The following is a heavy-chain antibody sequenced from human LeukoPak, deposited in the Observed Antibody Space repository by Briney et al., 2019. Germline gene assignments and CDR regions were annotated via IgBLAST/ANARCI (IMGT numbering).Heavy chain of an antibody. J-gene: IGHJ5*02. CDR2: MYYSGST. CDR1: GGSISSSSYY. D-gene: IGHD3-10*01. V-gene: IGHV4-39*07. Sequence: PSETLSLTCTVSGGSISSSSYYWGWIRQPPGKGLEWIGSMYYSGSTYYNPSLKSRVTISVDTSKNQFSLKLRSVSAADTAVYYCARAGGFTILRGVVNNWFDPWGQGTLVTVSS. CDR3: ARAGGFTILRGVVNNWFDP.